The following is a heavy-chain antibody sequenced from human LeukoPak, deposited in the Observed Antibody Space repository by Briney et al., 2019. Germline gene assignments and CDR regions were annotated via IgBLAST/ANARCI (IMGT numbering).Heavy chain of an antibody. CDR1: GFTFSDYY. Sequence: GGSLRLSCAASGFTFSDYYMSWIRQAPGKGLEWVSYISSSGSTIYYADSVKGRFTISRDNAKNSLYLQMNSLRAEDTAVYYSAKITIFGVVPGYWGQGTLVTVSS. V-gene: IGHV3-11*04. D-gene: IGHD3-3*01. CDR3: AKITIFGVVPGY. CDR2: ISSSGSTI. J-gene: IGHJ4*02.